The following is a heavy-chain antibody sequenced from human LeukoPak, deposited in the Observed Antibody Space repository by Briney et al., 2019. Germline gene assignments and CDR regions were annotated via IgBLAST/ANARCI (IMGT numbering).Heavy chain of an antibody. V-gene: IGHV1-69*13. Sequence: SVKVSCKASGGTFISYAISWVRQAPGQGLEWMGGIIPIFGTANYAQKFQGRVTITADESTSTAYMELSSLRSEDTAVYYCASVYCSGGSCYPNDAFDIWGQGTMVTVSS. CDR2: IIPIFGTA. D-gene: IGHD2-15*01. CDR1: GGTFISYA. J-gene: IGHJ3*02. CDR3: ASVYCSGGSCYPNDAFDI.